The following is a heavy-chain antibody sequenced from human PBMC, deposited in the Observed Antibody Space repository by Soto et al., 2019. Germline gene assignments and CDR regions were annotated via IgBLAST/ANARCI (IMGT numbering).Heavy chain of an antibody. V-gene: IGHV3-7*01. CDR2: IKQDGSEK. Sequence: GSLRLSCAGSGFTFSSFWMSWVRQAPGKGLEWVANIKQDGSEKYYVDSVKGRFSISRDNAKNSLYLQMNSLRAEDTAVYYCARDLRGYCTSTSCYMMGDYFDSWGQGTLVTVSS. D-gene: IGHD2-2*02. CDR1: GFTFSSFW. J-gene: IGHJ4*02. CDR3: ARDLRGYCTSTSCYMMGDYFDS.